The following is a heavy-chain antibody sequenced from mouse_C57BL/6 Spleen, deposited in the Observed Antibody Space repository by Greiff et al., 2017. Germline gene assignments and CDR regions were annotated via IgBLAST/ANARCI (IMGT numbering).Heavy chain of an antibody. Sequence: QVHVKQSGAELARPGASVKMSCKASGYTFTSYTMHWVKQRPGQGLEWIGYINPSSGYTKYNQKFKDKATLTADKSSSTAYMQLSSLTSEDSAVYYCAREGNYGSSLYAMDYWGQGTSVTVSS. V-gene: IGHV1-4*01. CDR3: AREGNYGSSLYAMDY. J-gene: IGHJ4*01. CDR1: GYTFTSYT. D-gene: IGHD1-1*01. CDR2: INPSSGYT.